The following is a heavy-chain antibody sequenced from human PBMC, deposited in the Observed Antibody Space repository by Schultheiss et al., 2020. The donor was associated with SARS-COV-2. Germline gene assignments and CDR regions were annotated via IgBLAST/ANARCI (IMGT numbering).Heavy chain of an antibody. Sequence: ASVKVSCKASGYTFSRFGISWVRQAPGQGLEWMGWISPYNANTNYAQKLQGRVTMTTDTSTSTAYMELRSLRSDDTAVYYCARVPRGSGNGMDVWGQGTTVTVSS. V-gene: IGHV1-18*01. CDR3: ARVPRGSGNGMDV. CDR2: ISPYNANT. J-gene: IGHJ6*02. D-gene: IGHD3-10*01. CDR1: GYTFSRFG.